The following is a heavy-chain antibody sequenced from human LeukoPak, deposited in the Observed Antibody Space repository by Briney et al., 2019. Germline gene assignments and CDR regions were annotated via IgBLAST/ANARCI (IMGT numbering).Heavy chain of an antibody. J-gene: IGHJ5*02. CDR3: ARAPETRSGSHPRGWFDP. Sequence: GGSLRLSCAASGFTFSDYYMSWIRQAPGKGLEWVSYISSSSNYTNYADSVKGRFTISRDNAKNSLYLQMNSLRAEDTAVYYCARAPETRSGSHPRGWFDPWGQGTLVTVSS. V-gene: IGHV3-11*05. CDR1: GFTFSDYY. D-gene: IGHD1-26*01. CDR2: ISSSSNYT.